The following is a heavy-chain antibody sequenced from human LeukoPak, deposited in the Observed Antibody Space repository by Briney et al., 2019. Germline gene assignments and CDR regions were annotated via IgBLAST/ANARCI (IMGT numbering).Heavy chain of an antibody. Sequence: ASVKVSCKASGYTFTSYGIGWVRQAPGQGLEWMGWICAYNGNTNYAQKLQGRVTMTTDTSTSTAYMELRSLRSDDTAVYYCARDSEYCGGDCYSVYWGQGTLVTVSS. CDR3: ARDSEYCGGDCYSVY. CDR2: ICAYNGNT. CDR1: GYTFTSYG. J-gene: IGHJ4*02. D-gene: IGHD2-21*02. V-gene: IGHV1-18*01.